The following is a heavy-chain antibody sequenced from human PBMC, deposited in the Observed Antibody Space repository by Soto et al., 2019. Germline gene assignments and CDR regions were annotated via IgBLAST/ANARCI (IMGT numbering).Heavy chain of an antibody. CDR3: ARHVASTVTTSDWFDP. Sequence: GGSLRLSCAASGFTFSSHAMHWVRQAPGKGLEWVAIISYDGSTILYGDSVKGRFTISRDNSKNTLYLHMSSLRPDDTAVYFCARHVASTVTTSDWFDPWGQGTLVTVSS. V-gene: IGHV3-30-3*01. CDR1: GFTFSSHA. J-gene: IGHJ5*02. D-gene: IGHD4-4*01. CDR2: ISYDGSTI.